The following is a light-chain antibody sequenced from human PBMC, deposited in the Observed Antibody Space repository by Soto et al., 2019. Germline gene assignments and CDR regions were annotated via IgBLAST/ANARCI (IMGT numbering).Light chain of an antibody. J-gene: IGKJ1*01. CDR3: QKYYHWPRK. CDR2: GAS. V-gene: IGKV3-15*01. Sequence: DMVVTQSPASLSISPGGGATLSCSTSESISRNLAWYQQKLGQAPRLLIYGASTRATGVPDRFTGSGSGTDFILTITSLQSEDFGIYYCQKYYHWPRKFGQGTKVDIK. CDR1: ESISRN.